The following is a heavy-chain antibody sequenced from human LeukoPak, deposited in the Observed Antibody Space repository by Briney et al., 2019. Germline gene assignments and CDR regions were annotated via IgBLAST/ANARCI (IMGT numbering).Heavy chain of an antibody. Sequence: PGGSLSLSCAASGFTFSSYSMKWVHQAPGRGLECVSYISSSSSSIYYADSVKGRCTICRDNAKTSLKLQINSLRAEDTAVCYCARDELYYYDSSGYFSFDYWGQGTLVTVSS. CDR1: GFTFSSYS. CDR3: ARDELYYYDSSGYFSFDY. D-gene: IGHD3-22*01. V-gene: IGHV3-48*01. J-gene: IGHJ4*02. CDR2: ISSSSSSI.